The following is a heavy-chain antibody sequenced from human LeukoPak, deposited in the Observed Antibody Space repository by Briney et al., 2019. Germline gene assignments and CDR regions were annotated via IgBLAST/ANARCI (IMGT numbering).Heavy chain of an antibody. CDR1: GYTFSNNG. J-gene: IGHJ3*02. Sequence: ASVKVSCKASGYTFSNNGISWVRQAPGQGLEWMGWISVYNGNTKYERKLQGRVTMTTDTSTSTAYMELRSLRSDDTAVYYCARCPGYAPLDAFDIWGQGTMVTVSS. D-gene: IGHD2-2*01. CDR2: ISVYNGNT. CDR3: ARCPGYAPLDAFDI. V-gene: IGHV1-18*01.